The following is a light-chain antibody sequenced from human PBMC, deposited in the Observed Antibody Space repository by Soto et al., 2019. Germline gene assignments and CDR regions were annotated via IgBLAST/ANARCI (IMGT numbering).Light chain of an antibody. CDR3: QQYDTYSRT. CDR1: QSISSW. V-gene: IGKV1-5*03. J-gene: IGKJ2*01. Sequence: DIQMTQSPSTLSASVGDKVTITCRASQSISSWLAWYQQKPGKAPKLLIYKASTLKSGVPSRFSGSGAGTEFIFTISSLQPDDFATYYCQQYDTYSRTFGQGTKLEIK. CDR2: KAS.